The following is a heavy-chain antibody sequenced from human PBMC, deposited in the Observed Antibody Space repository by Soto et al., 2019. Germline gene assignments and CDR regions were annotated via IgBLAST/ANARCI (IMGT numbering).Heavy chain of an antibody. D-gene: IGHD1-1*01. CDR3: ARGRVQSHYFAS. Sequence: SETLSLTCTVSGGSISSGGYFWSWVRQPPGKGLEWIGYIYYSGNIYYNPSLRSRVTISVDTSKNQFSLKMSSVTAADTAVYSCARGRVQSHYFASWGQETLVTVSS. CDR2: IYYSGNI. CDR1: GGSISSGGYF. J-gene: IGHJ4*02. V-gene: IGHV4-31*03.